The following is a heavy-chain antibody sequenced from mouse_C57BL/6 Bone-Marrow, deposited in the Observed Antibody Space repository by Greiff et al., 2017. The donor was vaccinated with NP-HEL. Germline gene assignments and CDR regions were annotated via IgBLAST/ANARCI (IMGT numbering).Heavy chain of an antibody. D-gene: IGHD1-1*01. J-gene: IGHJ1*03. V-gene: IGHV1-42*01. Sequence: EVKLMESGPELVKPGASVKISCKASGYSFTGYYMNWVKQSPEKSLEWIGEINPSTGGTTYNQKFKAKATLTVDKSSSTAYMQLKSLTSEDSAVYYCARDYYGSSLSYWYFDVWGTGTTVTVSS. CDR1: GYSFTGYY. CDR2: INPSTGGT. CDR3: ARDYYGSSLSYWYFDV.